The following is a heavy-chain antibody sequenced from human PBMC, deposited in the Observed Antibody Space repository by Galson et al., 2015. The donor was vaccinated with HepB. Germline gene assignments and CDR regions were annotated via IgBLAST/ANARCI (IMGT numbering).Heavy chain of an antibody. V-gene: IGHV3-53*01. D-gene: IGHD3-10*01. Sequence: SLRLSCAASGFTVSSNYMSWVRQAPGKGLEWVSLIYSGGSTYYADSVKGRFTISRDNSKNTLYLQMNSLRAEDTAVYYCARVGDSYYYYGMDVWGQGTTVTVSS. CDR1: GFTVSSNY. CDR2: IYSGGST. CDR3: ARVGDSYYYYGMDV. J-gene: IGHJ6*02.